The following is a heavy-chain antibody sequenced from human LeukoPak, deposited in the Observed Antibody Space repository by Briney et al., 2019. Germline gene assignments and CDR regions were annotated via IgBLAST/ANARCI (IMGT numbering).Heavy chain of an antibody. CDR3: ARDSSGPRLDY. V-gene: IGHV3-48*03. CDR1: GFTFSSYE. CDR2: ISGSGRTI. Sequence: GGSLRLSCTASGFTFSSYEMNWVRQAPGKGLERVSYISGSGRTIYYANSVKGRFTISRDNAKNSLYLQMNSLRADDTAVYYCARDSSGPRLDYWGQGTLVTVSS. D-gene: IGHD3-22*01. J-gene: IGHJ4*02.